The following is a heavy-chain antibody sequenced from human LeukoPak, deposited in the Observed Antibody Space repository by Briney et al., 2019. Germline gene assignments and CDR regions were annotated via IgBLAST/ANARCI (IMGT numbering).Heavy chain of an antibody. J-gene: IGHJ4*02. CDR2: ISAYNGNT. D-gene: IGHD6-19*01. V-gene: IGHV1-18*01. Sequence: ASVKVSCKASGYTFTSYGISWVRHAPGQGLEWMGWISAYNGNTNYAQKLQGRVTMTTDTSTSTAYMELRSLRSDDTAVYYCARDRGGAVAGSFDYWGQGTLVTVSS. CDR3: ARDRGGAVAGSFDY. CDR1: GYTFTSYG.